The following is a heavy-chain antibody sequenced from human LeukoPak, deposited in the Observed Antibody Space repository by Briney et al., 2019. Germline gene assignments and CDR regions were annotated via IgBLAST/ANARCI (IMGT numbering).Heavy chain of an antibody. CDR1: GFIFSSYE. D-gene: IGHD2-15*01. V-gene: IGHV3-48*03. CDR2: ISRSSSNI. CDR3: ASLLGACSVPHCPPSPDY. Sequence: GGSLRLSCAASGFIFSSYEMSWVRQAPGEGLEWVSYISRSSSNIYYADSVKGRFTISRDNAKNSLYLQMNSLRAEDTATYYCASLLGACSVPHCPPSPDYWGQGTLVTVSS. J-gene: IGHJ4*02.